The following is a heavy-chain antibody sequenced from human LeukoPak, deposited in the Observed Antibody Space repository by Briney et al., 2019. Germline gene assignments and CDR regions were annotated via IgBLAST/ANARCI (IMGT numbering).Heavy chain of an antibody. J-gene: IGHJ6*02. CDR2: TYYRSRWNT. CDR1: GDTVSSNTAA. CDR3: SRQRSTSTYYFGLDV. D-gene: IGHD6-6*01. V-gene: IGHV6-1*01. Sequence: SQTLSLTCAISGDTVSSNTAAWNWIRQSPSRGLEWLGRTYYRSRWNTDYAASVQNRITINPDTSTNQFSLQLKSATPEDTAVYYCSRQRSTSTYYFGLDVWGQGTTVTVSS.